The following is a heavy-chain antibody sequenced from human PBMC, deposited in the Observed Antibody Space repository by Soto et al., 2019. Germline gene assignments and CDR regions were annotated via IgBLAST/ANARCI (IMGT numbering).Heavy chain of an antibody. D-gene: IGHD7-27*01. CDR2: IYDGGST. CDR1: GGSISNVNYC. Sequence: QVQLQESGPGLVKPSETLSLTCTVSGGSISNVNYCWSWIRQSPDKGLEWIGHIYDGGSTYNNPSLKSPVTRPVYKSNNQLPLKLSSVSAADTAGYYCARGPSGDKVDYWGQGTLVTVSS. J-gene: IGHJ4*02. V-gene: IGHV4-30-4*01. CDR3: ARGPSGDKVDY.